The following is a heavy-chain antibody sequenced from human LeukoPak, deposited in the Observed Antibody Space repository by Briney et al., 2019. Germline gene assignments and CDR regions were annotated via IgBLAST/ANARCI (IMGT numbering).Heavy chain of an antibody. D-gene: IGHD2-8*01. Sequence: GGSLRLSCAASGFTVSSNYMNWVRQAPGKGLEWDSVIYGGGNIYYADSVKGRFTISRDNSKNTLYLQMNSLRAEDTAVYYCARDLGYCTNGVCHTRFDYWGQGTLVAVSS. J-gene: IGHJ4*02. CDR3: ARDLGYCTNGVCHTRFDY. CDR2: IYGGGNI. CDR1: GFTVSSNY. V-gene: IGHV3-53*01.